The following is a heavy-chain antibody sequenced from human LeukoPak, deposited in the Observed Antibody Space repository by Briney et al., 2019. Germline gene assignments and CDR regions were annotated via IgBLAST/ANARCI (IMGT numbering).Heavy chain of an antibody. V-gene: IGHV1-2*04. CDR3: ARERFLEWLPRHYGMDV. Sequence: RASVKVSCKASGYTFTGYYMHWVRQAPGQGLEWMGWINPNSGGTNYAQKFQGWVTMTRDTSIGTAYMELSRLRSDDTAVYYCARERFLEWLPRHYGMDVWGQGTTVTVSS. CDR2: INPNSGGT. D-gene: IGHD3-3*01. CDR1: GYTFTGYY. J-gene: IGHJ6*02.